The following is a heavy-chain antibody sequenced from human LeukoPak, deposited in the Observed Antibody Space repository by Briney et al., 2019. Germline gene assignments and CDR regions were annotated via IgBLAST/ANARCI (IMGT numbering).Heavy chain of an antibody. V-gene: IGHV4-59*01. Sequence: SETLSLTCTASGGTISSYDWSWIRQAPGKGLEWIGYIYYSGSTNYNPSLKSRVTISVDTTKTQFELKPSSVTAADTAVYYCARDGGYGMDVCGQGTTVTVSS. J-gene: IGHJ6*01. CDR2: IYYSGST. D-gene: IGHD3-16*01. CDR3: ARDGGYGMDV. CDR1: GGTISSYD.